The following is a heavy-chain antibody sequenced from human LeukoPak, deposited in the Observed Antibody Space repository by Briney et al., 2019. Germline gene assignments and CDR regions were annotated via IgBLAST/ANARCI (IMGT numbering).Heavy chain of an antibody. CDR3: ARAQEVGDIVVVPAAFFDY. V-gene: IGHV1-2*02. Sequence: ASVKVSCKASGYTFTGYYMHWVRQAPGQGLEWMGWINPNSGGTNYAQKLQGRVTMTTDKSTSTAYMELRSLRSDDTAVYYCARAQEVGDIVVVPAAFFDYWGQGTLVTVSS. CDR2: INPNSGGT. D-gene: IGHD2-2*01. J-gene: IGHJ4*02. CDR1: GYTFTGYY.